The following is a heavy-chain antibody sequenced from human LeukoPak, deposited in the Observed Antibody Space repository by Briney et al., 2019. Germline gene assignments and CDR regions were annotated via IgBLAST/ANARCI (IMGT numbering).Heavy chain of an antibody. D-gene: IGHD2-2*02. CDR1: GFTFSNAW. Sequence: PGGSLRLSCAASGFTFSNAWMNWVRKAPGKGLEWVGRIKSKTDGGTTDYAAPVKGRFTISRDDSKNTLYLQMNSLKTEDTAVYYCTTGYPIGLYYFDYWGQGTLVTVSS. J-gene: IGHJ4*02. CDR2: IKSKTDGGTT. CDR3: TTGYPIGLYYFDY. V-gene: IGHV3-15*07.